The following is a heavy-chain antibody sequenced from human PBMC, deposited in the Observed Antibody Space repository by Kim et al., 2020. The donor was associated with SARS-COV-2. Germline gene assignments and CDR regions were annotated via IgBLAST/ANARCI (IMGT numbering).Heavy chain of an antibody. Sequence: ADSVMGRFTMSRDDFQNTVYLQMNSLRVEDTAAYYCARASEMLTVTTSFDSWGQGSLVTVSS. J-gene: IGHJ4*02. V-gene: IGHV3-33*01. D-gene: IGHD3-16*01. CDR3: ARASEMLTVTTSFDS.